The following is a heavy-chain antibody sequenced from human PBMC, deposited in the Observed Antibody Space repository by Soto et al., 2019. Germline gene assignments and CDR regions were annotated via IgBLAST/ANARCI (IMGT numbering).Heavy chain of an antibody. V-gene: IGHV4-34*01. CDR1: GGSFSGYY. Sequence: QVQLQQWGAGLLKPSETLSLTCAVYGGSFSGYYWNWIRQPPGKGLEWNGEINHSGSTNYNPSLKSRVTISVDTSKNQFALKLSSVTAADTAVYYCARGWGRIFDYWGQGTLVTVSS. CDR2: INHSGST. J-gene: IGHJ4*02. D-gene: IGHD7-27*01. CDR3: ARGWGRIFDY.